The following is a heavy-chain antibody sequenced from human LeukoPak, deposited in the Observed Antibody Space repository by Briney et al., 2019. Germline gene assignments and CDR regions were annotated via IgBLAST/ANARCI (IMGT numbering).Heavy chain of an antibody. Sequence: PGRSLRLSCAASGFTFSSYGMHWVRQAPGKGLEWVAVISYDGSNKYYADSVKGRFTISRDNSKNTLYLQMNSLRAEDTAVYYCARDSEGRDTAMTHAFDIWGQGTMVTVSS. V-gene: IGHV3-30*03. D-gene: IGHD5-18*01. CDR1: GFTFSSYG. CDR2: ISYDGSNK. CDR3: ARDSEGRDTAMTHAFDI. J-gene: IGHJ3*02.